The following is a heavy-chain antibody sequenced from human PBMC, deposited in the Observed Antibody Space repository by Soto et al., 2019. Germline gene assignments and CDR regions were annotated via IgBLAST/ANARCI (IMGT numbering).Heavy chain of an antibody. CDR3: VRRIWDIEVVVAATRGAFDI. CDR1: GFTFRNYE. V-gene: IGHV3-48*03. D-gene: IGHD2-15*01. J-gene: IGHJ3*02. CDR2: ISSSGTTI. Sequence: PGGSLRLSCAASGFTFRNYEMHWVRQAPGKGLEWVSYISSSGTTIYYSDSVKGRFSISRNHAKNSLFLQMNTLRAEDTAVYYCVRRIWDIEVVVAATRGAFDIWGQGTMVTVSS.